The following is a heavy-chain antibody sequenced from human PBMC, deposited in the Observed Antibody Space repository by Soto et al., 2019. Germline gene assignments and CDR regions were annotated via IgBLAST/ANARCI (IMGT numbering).Heavy chain of an antibody. CDR1: GGSFSCYY. J-gene: IGHJ4*02. CDR3: AREAYGSGSDY. V-gene: IGHV4-34*01. Sequence: QVQLQQWGAGLLKPSETLSLTCAVYGGSFSCYYWSWIRQPPGKGLEWIGEINHSGSTNYNPSLKSRVTISVDTSKNQFSLKLSSVTAADTTVYYCAREAYGSGSDYWGQGTLVTVSS. D-gene: IGHD3-10*01. CDR2: INHSGST.